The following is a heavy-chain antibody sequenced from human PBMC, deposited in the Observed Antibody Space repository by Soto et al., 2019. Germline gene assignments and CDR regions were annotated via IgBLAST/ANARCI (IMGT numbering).Heavy chain of an antibody. CDR1: GYTFTSDG. CDR3: AKDRDTAAAGYYFEY. J-gene: IGHJ4*02. Sequence: ASVKGSCKAFGYTFTSDGISWGRQTTGQGSEWMGWISAYIRNTNYAQKLQGRFTISSDNSMYAVYLQMNSLRAEVTAVYYCAKDRDTAAAGYYFEYWGQGALVTVSS. V-gene: IGHV1-18*01. CDR2: ISAYIRNT. D-gene: IGHD6-13*01.